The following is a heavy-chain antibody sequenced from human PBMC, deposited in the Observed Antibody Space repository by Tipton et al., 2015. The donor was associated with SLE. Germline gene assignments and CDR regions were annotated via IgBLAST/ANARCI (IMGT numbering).Heavy chain of an antibody. CDR3: ALLLRDWFDP. D-gene: IGHD3-10*01. J-gene: IGHJ5*02. V-gene: IGHV4-39*01. Sequence: TLSLTCTVSGGSIRSATNYWGWIRQPPGKGLEWIGSIYYNENATYKPSLKSRVTMSVDTSTNQFSLKLSSVTAADTAVYYCALLLRDWFDPWGQGTLVTVSS. CDR1: GGSIRSATNY. CDR2: IYYNENA.